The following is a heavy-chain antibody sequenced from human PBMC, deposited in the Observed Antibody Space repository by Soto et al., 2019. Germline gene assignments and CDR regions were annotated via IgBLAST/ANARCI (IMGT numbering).Heavy chain of an antibody. Sequence: ASVKVSCKASGGTFSSYAISWVRQAPGQGLEWMGGIIPIFGTANYAQKFQGRVTITADESTSTAYMELSSLRSEDTAVYYCARDTNLDEYSSSPHFDYWGQGTLVTVSS. V-gene: IGHV1-69*13. D-gene: IGHD6-6*01. CDR2: IIPIFGTA. CDR3: ARDTNLDEYSSSPHFDY. J-gene: IGHJ4*02. CDR1: GGTFSSYA.